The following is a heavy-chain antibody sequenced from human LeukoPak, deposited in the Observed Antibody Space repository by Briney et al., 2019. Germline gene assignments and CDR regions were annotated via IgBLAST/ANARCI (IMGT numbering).Heavy chain of an antibody. CDR1: DSNIGTYA. CDR2: ISGSGGST. D-gene: IGHD3-9*01. V-gene: IGHV3-23*01. CDR3: AKDRRYFVCWFDP. Sequence: GGSLRLSCGAPDSNIGTYAVTWVRQAPGKGLEWVSAISGSGGSTYYADSVKGRFTISRDNSKNTLYLQMNSLRAEDTAVYYCAKDRRYFVCWFDPWGQGTLVTVSS. J-gene: IGHJ5*02.